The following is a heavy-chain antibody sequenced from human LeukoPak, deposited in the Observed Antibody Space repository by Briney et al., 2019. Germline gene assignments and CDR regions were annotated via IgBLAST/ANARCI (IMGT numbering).Heavy chain of an antibody. D-gene: IGHD2-15*01. V-gene: IGHV3-30*03. CDR2: ITSDGTNE. J-gene: IGHJ4*02. CDR1: GFTFSSYS. CDR3: ARGVGDYCSGGSCYYFDS. Sequence: GGSLRLSCAASGFTFSSYSMNWVRQAPGKGLEWVAVITSDGTNEYYADAVKGRFTISRDNATNSLYLQMNSLRAEDMALYYCARGVGDYCSGGSCYYFDSWGQGTLVTVSS.